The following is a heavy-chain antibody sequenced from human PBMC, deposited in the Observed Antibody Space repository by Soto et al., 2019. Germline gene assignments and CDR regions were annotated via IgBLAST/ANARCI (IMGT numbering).Heavy chain of an antibody. J-gene: IGHJ6*02. CDR2: IYYSGST. D-gene: IGHD3-9*01. Sequence: PSQTLSRTCTVSGGSISSGEYYWRWIRQPPGKGLEWIGYIYYSGSTYYNPSLQSRVTISVARSKNQISLKLCYLSAADTAAYSCASARGVLDILPVVAPGPSYYYGMDVWGQGPTVTVFS. V-gene: IGHV4-30-4*01. CDR3: ASARGVLDILPVVAPGPSYYYGMDV. CDR1: GGSISSGEYY.